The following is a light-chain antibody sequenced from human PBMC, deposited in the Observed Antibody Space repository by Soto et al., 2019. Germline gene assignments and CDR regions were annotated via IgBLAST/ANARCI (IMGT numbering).Light chain of an antibody. J-gene: IGKJ4*01. Sequence: DIQMTQSPSSVSASVGDRATITCRASQGICWLAWYQQTXGKPPKLLIYAASTLQSGVPSRFSGGGSGTDFTRPIDRLQPEDVATYDCQQVDVYPSTFGGGTKVDIK. CDR1: QGICW. CDR2: AAS. CDR3: QQVDVYPST. V-gene: IGKV1-12*02.